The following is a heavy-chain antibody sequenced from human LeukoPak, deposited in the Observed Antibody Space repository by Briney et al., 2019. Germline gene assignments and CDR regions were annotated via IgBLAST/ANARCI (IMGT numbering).Heavy chain of an antibody. V-gene: IGHV3-11*01. CDR3: ATERRYCSSTSCLSTV. J-gene: IGHJ3*01. CDR1: GFTFSDYY. D-gene: IGHD2-2*01. CDR2: ISSSGSTI. Sequence: PGGSLRLSCAASGFTFSDYYMSWIRQAPGKGLEWVAYISSSGSTIYYADSVKGRFTISRDNAKNSLYLQMNSLRAEDTAVYYCATERRYCSSTSCLSTVWGQGTMVTVSS.